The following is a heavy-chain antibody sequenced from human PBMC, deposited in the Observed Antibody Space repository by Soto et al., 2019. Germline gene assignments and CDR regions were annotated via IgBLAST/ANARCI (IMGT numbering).Heavy chain of an antibody. J-gene: IGHJ4*01. D-gene: IGHD6-13*01. Sequence: EVQLVESGGGLVQPGGSLRLSCAASGFTVSSNYMNWVRQAPGKGLEWVSIIYGAASTYYADSVKGRFTISRDNSKNTLYLQMTSLRAEDTAVYYCPSDGPSRSRCYFDYWGHGTLVTVSS. CDR1: GFTVSSNY. CDR3: PSDGPSRSRCYFDY. V-gene: IGHV3-66*01. CDR2: IYGAAST.